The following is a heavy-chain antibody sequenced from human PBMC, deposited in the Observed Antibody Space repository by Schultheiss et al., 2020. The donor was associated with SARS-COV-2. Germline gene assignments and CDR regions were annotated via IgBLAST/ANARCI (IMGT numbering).Heavy chain of an antibody. V-gene: IGHV3-7*01. Sequence: GGSLRLSCAASGFTFSSYWMSWVRQAPGKGLEWVANIKQDGSEKYYVDSVKGRFTTSRDNAKDSLYLQMNSLRADDTAVYYCARETLLPEYSGYDWGFDYWGQGTLVTVSS. J-gene: IGHJ4*02. D-gene: IGHD5-12*01. CDR1: GFTFSSYW. CDR2: IKQDGSEK. CDR3: ARETLLPEYSGYDWGFDY.